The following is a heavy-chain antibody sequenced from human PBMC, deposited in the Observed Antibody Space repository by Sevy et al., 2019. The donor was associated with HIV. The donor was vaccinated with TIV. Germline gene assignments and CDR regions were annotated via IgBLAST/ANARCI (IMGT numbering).Heavy chain of an antibody. Sequence: GGSLRLSCSASGFTFSSYAMHWVRQAPGKGLEYVSAISSNGGSTYYADSVEGRFTISRDNSKNTLYLQMSSLRAEDTAVYYCVKGAYDFWSGYYEGWEYYYYYYGMDVWGQGTTVTVSS. V-gene: IGHV3-64D*06. D-gene: IGHD3-3*01. CDR2: ISSNGGST. J-gene: IGHJ6*02. CDR3: VKGAYDFWSGYYEGWEYYYYYYGMDV. CDR1: GFTFSSYA.